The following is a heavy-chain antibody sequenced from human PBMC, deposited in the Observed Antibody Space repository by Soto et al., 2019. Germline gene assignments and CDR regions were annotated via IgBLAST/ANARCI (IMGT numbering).Heavy chain of an antibody. CDR3: ARGSSHSLTSSSWFDP. J-gene: IGHJ5*02. D-gene: IGHD2-2*01. CDR1: GYTFTSYG. Sequence: ASVKVSCKASGYTFTSYGISWVRQAPGQGLEWMGWISAYNGNTNYAQKLQGRVTMTTDTSTSTAYMELRSLRSDDTAVYYCARGSSHSLTSSSWFDPWGQGTLVTVSS. CDR2: ISAYNGNT. V-gene: IGHV1-18*01.